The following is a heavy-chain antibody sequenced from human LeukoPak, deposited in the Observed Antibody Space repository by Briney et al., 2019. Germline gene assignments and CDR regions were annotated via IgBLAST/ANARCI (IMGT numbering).Heavy chain of an antibody. J-gene: IGHJ4*02. V-gene: IGHV4-4*08. D-gene: IGHD5-18*01. CDR3: ARGPGSQGGLDTAMALDY. CDR1: GGSISGYY. Sequence: WETLSLTCTVSGGSISGYYWSWIRQPPGQGLEWIGRIYTSGSTNYNPSLKSRVTISVDTSKNQFSLKLSSVTAADTAVYYCARGPGSQGGLDTAMALDYWGQGTLVTVSS. CDR2: IYTSGST.